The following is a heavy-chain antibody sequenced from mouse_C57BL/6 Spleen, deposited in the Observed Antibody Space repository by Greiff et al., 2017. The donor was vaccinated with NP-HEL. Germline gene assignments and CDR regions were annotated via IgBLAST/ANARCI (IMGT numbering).Heavy chain of an antibody. J-gene: IGHJ1*03. D-gene: IGHD2-5*01. V-gene: IGHV1-61*01. CDR2: IYPSDSET. Sequence: QVQLQQPGAELVRPGSSVKLSCKASGYTFTSYWMDWVKQRPGQGLEWIGNIYPSDSETHYNHKFKDKATLTVDKSSSTAYMQLSSLTSEDSAVYYCARSYYSNYFDVWGTGTTVTVSS. CDR1: GYTFTSYW. CDR3: ARSYYSNYFDV.